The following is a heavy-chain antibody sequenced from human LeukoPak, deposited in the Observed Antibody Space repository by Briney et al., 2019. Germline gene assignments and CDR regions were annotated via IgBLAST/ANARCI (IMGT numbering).Heavy chain of an antibody. CDR1: GYTFTSYG. J-gene: IGHJ6*02. D-gene: IGHD3-22*01. CDR2: ISAYNGNT. V-gene: IGHV1-18*01. Sequence: ASVKVSCKPSGYTFTSYGISCVRQAPGQRVERMGWISAYNGNTNYAQKLQGRVTMTTDTSTSTAYMELRSLRSDDTAVYYCARIVGYYDSSGYYSDYYYGMDVWGQGTTVTVSS. CDR3: ARIVGYYDSSGYYSDYYYGMDV.